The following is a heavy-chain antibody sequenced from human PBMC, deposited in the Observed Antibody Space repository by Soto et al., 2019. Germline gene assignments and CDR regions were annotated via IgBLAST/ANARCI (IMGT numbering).Heavy chain of an antibody. Sequence: GGSLRLSCAASGFTFSSYDMHWVRQATGKGLEWVSAIGTAGDTYYPGSLKGRFTISRENAKNSLYFQMNSLRAGDTAVYYCARGEGVEQWLDPNYYYYYGMDVWGQGTTVTVSS. CDR1: GFTFSSYD. J-gene: IGHJ6*02. CDR2: IGTAGDT. CDR3: ARGEGVEQWLDPNYYYYYGMDV. D-gene: IGHD6-19*01. V-gene: IGHV3-13*01.